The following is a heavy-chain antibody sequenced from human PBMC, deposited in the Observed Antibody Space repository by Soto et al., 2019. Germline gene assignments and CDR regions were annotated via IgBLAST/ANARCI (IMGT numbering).Heavy chain of an antibody. V-gene: IGHV4-31*03. CDR3: ARAREYYECEFDP. Sequence: QVQLQESGPGLVKPSQTLSLTCTVSGDSITSGAYYWSWIRQLPGKGLEWIGYISNSGSTYYNPSLKSRLSMALDTSDNQFSLKLTSVTAADTAIYFGARAREYYECEFDPWGEGILVTVSS. D-gene: IGHD3-22*01. CDR2: ISNSGST. CDR1: GDSITSGAYY. J-gene: IGHJ5*02.